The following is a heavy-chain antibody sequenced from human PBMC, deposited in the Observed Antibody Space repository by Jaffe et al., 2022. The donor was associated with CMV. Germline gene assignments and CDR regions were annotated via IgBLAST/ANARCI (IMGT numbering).Heavy chain of an antibody. D-gene: IGHD3-3*01. CDR1: GGSISSYY. J-gene: IGHJ6*03. CDR3: ARGPDSFFGVVIHGPYYYYMDV. CDR2: IYYSGST. V-gene: IGHV4-59*08. Sequence: QVQLQESGPGLVKPSETLSLTCTVSGGSISSYYWSWIRQPPGKGLEWIGYIYYSGSTNYNPSLKSRVTISVDTSKNQFSLKLSSVTAADTAVYYCARGPDSFFGVVIHGPYYYYMDVWGKGTTVTVSS.